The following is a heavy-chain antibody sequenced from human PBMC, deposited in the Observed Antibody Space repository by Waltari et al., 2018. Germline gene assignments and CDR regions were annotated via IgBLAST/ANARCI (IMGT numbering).Heavy chain of an antibody. V-gene: IGHV1-69*13. Sequence: QVQLVQSGAEVKKPGSSVKVSCKASGGTFSSYAISWVRQAPGQGLEWMGGIIPIFGTANDAQKVQGRVTITADESTSTAYMELGSLRSEDTAVYYCARDLVSPIAAAGQKGDYWGQGTLVTVSS. CDR3: ARDLVSPIAAAGQKGDY. CDR1: GGTFSSYA. CDR2: IIPIFGTA. D-gene: IGHD6-13*01. J-gene: IGHJ4*02.